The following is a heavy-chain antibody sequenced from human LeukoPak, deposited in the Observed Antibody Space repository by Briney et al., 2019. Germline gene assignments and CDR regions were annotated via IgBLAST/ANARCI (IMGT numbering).Heavy chain of an antibody. Sequence: GGSLRLSCAASGFTFSDYYMSWIRQAPGKGLEWVSYISSSGSTIYYADSVKGRFTVSRDNAKNSLYLQTNSLRAEDTAVYYCVKGDYYGSGGGFDYWGQGTLVTVSS. J-gene: IGHJ4*02. V-gene: IGHV3-11*04. CDR3: VKGDYYGSGGGFDY. CDR1: GFTFSDYY. CDR2: ISSSGSTI. D-gene: IGHD3-10*01.